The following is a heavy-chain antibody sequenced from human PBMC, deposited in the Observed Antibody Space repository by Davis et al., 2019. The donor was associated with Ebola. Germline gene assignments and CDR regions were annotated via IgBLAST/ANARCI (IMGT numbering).Heavy chain of an antibody. V-gene: IGHV1-46*01. D-gene: IGHD1-7*01. CDR2: INPSGGST. CDR1: GYTFTSYY. J-gene: IGHJ6*02. CDR3: ARAGAGTTRLYYYYYGMDV. Sequence: ASVKVSCKASGYTFTSYYMHWVRQAPGQGLEWMGIINPSGGSTSYAQKFQGRVTMTRDTSTSTVYMELSRLRSDDTAVYYCARAGAGTTRLYYYYYGMDVWGQGTTVTVSS.